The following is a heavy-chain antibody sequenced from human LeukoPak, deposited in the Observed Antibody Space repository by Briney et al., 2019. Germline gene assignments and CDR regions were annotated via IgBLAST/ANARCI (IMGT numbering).Heavy chain of an antibody. J-gene: IGHJ3*02. D-gene: IGHD2-2*02. CDR3: AKAMYQPLLYDAFDI. Sequence: PGRSLRLSCAASGFTFDDYAMHWVRQAPGKGLEWVSGISWNSGSIGYADSVKGRFTISRDNAKNSLYLQMNSLRAEDTALYYCAKAMYQPLLYDAFDIWGQGTMVTVSS. CDR2: ISWNSGSI. CDR1: GFTFDDYA. V-gene: IGHV3-9*01.